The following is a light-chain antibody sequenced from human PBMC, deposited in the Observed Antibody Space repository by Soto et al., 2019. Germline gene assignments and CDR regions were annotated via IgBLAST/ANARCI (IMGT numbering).Light chain of an antibody. CDR3: QSYDSRLSVV. V-gene: IGLV1-40*01. CDR2: VNT. J-gene: IGLJ2*01. Sequence: QSVLTQPPSVSGAPGQRVTISCTGSSSNIGAGYDVHWYQQLPGTAPKLLIYVNTNRPSGVPDRFSGSKSGTSASLAITGLQAEYEADYYCQSYDSRLSVVFGGGTKLTVL. CDR1: SSNIGAGYD.